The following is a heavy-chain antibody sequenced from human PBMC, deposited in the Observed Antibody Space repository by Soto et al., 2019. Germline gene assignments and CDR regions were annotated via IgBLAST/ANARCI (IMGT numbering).Heavy chain of an antibody. CDR2: INGNSGGT. J-gene: IGHJ4*02. CDR3: ARAGLTTLEMATTF. CDR1: GYTFTGYY. D-gene: IGHD1-1*01. V-gene: IGHV1-2*02. Sequence: QVQVVQSGAEVKKPGASVKVSCKASGYTFTGYYMHWVRQAPGQGLEWMGWINGNSGGTKYAQNFQGRVTMTRDASISTAYMELSRLTSDDSAVYYWARAGLTTLEMATTFWGQGTLVTVSS.